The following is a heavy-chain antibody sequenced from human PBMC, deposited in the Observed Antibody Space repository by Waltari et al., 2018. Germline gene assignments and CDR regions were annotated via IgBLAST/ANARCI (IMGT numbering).Heavy chain of an antibody. CDR2: VIPILGIA. Sequence: QVQLVQSGAEVKKPGSSVKVSCKASGGTFSSYIISWVRQAPGQGLEWMGRVIPILGIANYAQKFQGRVTMSRDTSISTAYMELSRLRSDDTAVYYCARRISPDVWGQGTTVTVSS. CDR1: GGTFSSYI. D-gene: IGHD2-15*01. V-gene: IGHV1-69*02. CDR3: ARRISPDV. J-gene: IGHJ6*02.